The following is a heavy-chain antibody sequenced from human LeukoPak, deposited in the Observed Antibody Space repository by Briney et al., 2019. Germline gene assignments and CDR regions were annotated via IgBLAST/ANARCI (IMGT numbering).Heavy chain of an antibody. V-gene: IGHV1-18*01. D-gene: IGHD3-3*01. CDR3: ARTVPDFWSGYFNTQTYYYYGMDV. J-gene: IGHJ6*02. Sequence: GASVKVSCKASGYTFTSYGISWVRQAPGQGLEWMGWISAYNGNTNYAQKLQGRVTMTTDTSTSTAYMGLRSLRSDDTAVYYCARTVPDFWSGYFNTQTYYYYGMDVWGQGTTVTVSS. CDR2: ISAYNGNT. CDR1: GYTFTSYG.